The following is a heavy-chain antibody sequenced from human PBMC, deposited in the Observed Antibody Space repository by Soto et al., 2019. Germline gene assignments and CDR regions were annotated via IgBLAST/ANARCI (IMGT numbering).Heavy chain of an antibody. J-gene: IGHJ4*02. CDR2: ISFDGDK. V-gene: IGHV3-30*03. D-gene: IGHD2-8*02. CDR3: ARYYARGWCQF. CDR1: GFSFSNSG. Sequence: QVKLVESGGGVVQPGTSLRLSCTASGFSFSNSGIQWVRQTPGKGLEWVALISFDGDKYYVDSVKGRFTISRDNPTNTVYLQMNRLRPEDTGVYYCARYYARGWCQFWGQGTLVTVSS.